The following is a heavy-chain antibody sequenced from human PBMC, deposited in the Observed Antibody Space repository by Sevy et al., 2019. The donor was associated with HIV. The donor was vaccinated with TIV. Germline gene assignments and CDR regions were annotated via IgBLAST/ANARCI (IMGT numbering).Heavy chain of an antibody. J-gene: IGHJ4*02. Sequence: GGSLRLSCAASGFTFRSHAMHWVRQAPGKGLEWVAVISYDGSNKYYAASVKGRFTVSRDNSKNTLYLQMNSLRAEDTAVYYCVRESYDSSGYFWRGYDYWGQGTLVTVSS. D-gene: IGHD3-22*01. V-gene: IGHV3-30-3*01. CDR2: ISYDGSNK. CDR3: VRESYDSSGYFWRGYDY. CDR1: GFTFRSHA.